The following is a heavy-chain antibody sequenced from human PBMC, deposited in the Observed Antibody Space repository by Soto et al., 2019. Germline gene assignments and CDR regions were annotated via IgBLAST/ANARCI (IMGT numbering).Heavy chain of an antibody. CDR3: AREIIPLTTDWYFDL. CDR1: GGSISGGGYY. D-gene: IGHD4-17*01. V-gene: IGHV4-30-4*01. J-gene: IGHJ2*01. CDR2: TYDSGST. Sequence: QVQLQESGPGLVKPSETLSLTCTVSGGSISGGGYYWSWIRQPPGKGLEWIGYTYDSGSTYYNPSLKGLISISIDTSKNQYPMRRTSVTAAATAVYYCAREIIPLTTDWYFDLWGRSTLVTVSS.